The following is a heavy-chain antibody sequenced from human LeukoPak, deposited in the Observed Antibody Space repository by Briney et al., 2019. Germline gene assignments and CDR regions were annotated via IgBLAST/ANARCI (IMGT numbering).Heavy chain of an antibody. D-gene: IGHD1-26*01. CDR2: IDKKDKGYATAT. J-gene: IGHJ5*02. CDR3: TRDSGTHNWFDP. Sequence: GGSLKLSCAASGFTFSGSAIHWVRQSSGKGLEWVGQIDKKDKGYATATAYAASVKGRFTVSRDDSINTAYLQMKSLKTEDTALYYCTRDSGTHNWFDPWGQGTLVTVSS. V-gene: IGHV3-73*01. CDR1: GFTFSGSA.